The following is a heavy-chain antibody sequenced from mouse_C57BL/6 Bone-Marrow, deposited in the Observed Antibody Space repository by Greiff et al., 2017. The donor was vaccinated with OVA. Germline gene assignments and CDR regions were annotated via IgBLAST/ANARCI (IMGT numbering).Heavy chain of an antibody. CDR1: GFTFSNYW. Sequence: EVKLVESGGGLVQPGGSMKLSCVASGFTFSNYWMNWVRPSPEKGLEWVAQIRLKSDNYATHYAESVKGRFTISRDDSKSSVYLQMNNLRAEDTGIYYCTGFVPWFAYWGQGTLVTVSA. CDR3: TGFVPWFAY. CDR2: IRLKSDNYAT. J-gene: IGHJ3*01. V-gene: IGHV6-3*01.